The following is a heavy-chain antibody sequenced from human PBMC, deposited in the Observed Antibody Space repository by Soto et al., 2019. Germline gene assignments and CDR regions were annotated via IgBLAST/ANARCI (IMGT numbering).Heavy chain of an antibody. CDR2: ISTSSSTI. CDR1: GFTFSSYS. J-gene: IGHJ6*02. CDR3: ARDWGGESCGGGSCYFYSYHGMDV. V-gene: IGHV3-48*02. D-gene: IGHD2-15*01. Sequence: GGSLRLSCTASGFTFSSYSMNWVRQAPGKGLEWVSYISTSSSTIYYADSVKGRLTISRDNAKNSLYLQMNSLRDEDTAVYYCARDWGGESCGGGSCYFYSYHGMDVWGQGTTVTVSS.